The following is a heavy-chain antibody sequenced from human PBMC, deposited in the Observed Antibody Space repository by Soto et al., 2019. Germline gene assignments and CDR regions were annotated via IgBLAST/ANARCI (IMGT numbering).Heavy chain of an antibody. D-gene: IGHD3-9*01. CDR1: GGSISSGEYY. CDR2: IYYSGST. CDR3: ARLGFEYDTSTPYYNVLPYSGVDV. J-gene: IGHJ6*02. Sequence: SETLSLTCTVSGGSISSGEYYWTWIRQPPGKGLEWIGYIYYSGSTNYNPSLKSRVTISVDTSKNQFSLKLSSVTAADTAVYYCARLGFEYDTSTPYYNVLPYSGVDVRGQPTKLTVSS. V-gene: IGHV4-61*08.